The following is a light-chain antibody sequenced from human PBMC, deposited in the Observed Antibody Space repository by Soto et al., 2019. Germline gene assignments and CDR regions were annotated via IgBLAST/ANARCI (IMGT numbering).Light chain of an antibody. CDR2: TAS. J-gene: IGKJ1*01. CDR3: QQSYGTPPT. Sequence: DIQMTQSPSSLSASVGDRVSITCRASQNIRDSLNWYQQKPGKAPDLLIHTASSLQSGVPSRFSGSGAGTDFTLTISGLQREDFATYYCQQSYGTPPTFGQGTKVDI. CDR1: QNIRDS. V-gene: IGKV1-39*01.